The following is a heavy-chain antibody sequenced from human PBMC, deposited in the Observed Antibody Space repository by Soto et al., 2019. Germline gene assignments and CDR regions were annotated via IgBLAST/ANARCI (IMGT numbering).Heavy chain of an antibody. CDR3: AKEYGRLDY. D-gene: IGHD4-17*01. V-gene: IGHV3-23*01. CDR1: GFTFSNYA. CDR2: ISGNGVST. Sequence: EVQLLESGGGLVQPGGSLRLSCAASGFTFSNYALTWVRRAPGKGLEWVSAISGNGVSTYYADSVKGRFTISRDTSENTLYLQMNSLRAEDTAVYYCAKEYGRLDYWGQGTLVTVSS. J-gene: IGHJ4*02.